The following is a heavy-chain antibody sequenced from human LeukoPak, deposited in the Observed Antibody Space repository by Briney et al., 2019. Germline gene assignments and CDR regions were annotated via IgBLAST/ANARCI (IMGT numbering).Heavy chain of an antibody. D-gene: IGHD1-26*01. J-gene: IGHJ5*02. CDR1: GGSVSSGSYY. CDR2: IYYSGST. V-gene: IGHV4-61*01. CDR3: ARDTGATLNWFDP. Sequence: SETLSLTCTVSGGSVSSGSYYWSWIRQPPGKGLEWIGYIYYSGSTNYNPSLKSRVTISVDTSKNQFSLKLSSVTAADTAVYYCARDTGATLNWFDPWAREPWSPSPQ.